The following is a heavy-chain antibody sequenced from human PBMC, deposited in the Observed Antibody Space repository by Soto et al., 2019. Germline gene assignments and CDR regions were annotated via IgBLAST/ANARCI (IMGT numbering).Heavy chain of an antibody. Sequence: PGESLKISCKGSGYSFTSYWISWVRQMPGKGLEWMGRIDPSDSYTNYSPSFQGHVTISADKSISTTYLQRSSLKASDTAMYYWARLPRITIFERYYYYGMDVWGQGTTVTASS. CDR2: IDPSDSYT. V-gene: IGHV5-10-1*01. CDR3: ARLPRITIFERYYYYGMDV. J-gene: IGHJ6*02. D-gene: IGHD3-3*01. CDR1: GYSFTSYW.